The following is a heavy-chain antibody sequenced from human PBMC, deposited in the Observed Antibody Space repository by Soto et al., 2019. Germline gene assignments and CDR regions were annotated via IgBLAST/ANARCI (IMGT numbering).Heavy chain of an antibody. J-gene: IGHJ4*02. CDR2: ISRNGHT. Sequence: LSLTCTVSGGSIDSGRYYWTWLRQSPGKRLEWLAYISRNGHTYYNPSLKSRGVISMDTSKNQFSLKLTSISAADTAMYYCAREGEYCNGNCYSGHFDAWGQGTLVTVSS. V-gene: IGHV4-31*03. CDR3: AREGEYCNGNCYSGHFDA. CDR1: GGSIDSGRYY. D-gene: IGHD2-21*02.